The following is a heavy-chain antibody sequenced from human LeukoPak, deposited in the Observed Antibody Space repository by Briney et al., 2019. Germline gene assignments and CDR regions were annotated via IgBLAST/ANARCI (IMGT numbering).Heavy chain of an antibody. CDR2: IYTSGST. V-gene: IGHV4-4*07. CDR1: GGSISSYY. Sequence: PSETLSLTCTVSGGSISSYYWSWIRQPAGKGLEWIGRIYTSGSTNYNPSLKSRVTISVDTSKNQFSLKLSSVTAADTAVYYCASGSTTVIFYYYYGMDVWGQGTTVTVSS. D-gene: IGHD4-17*01. CDR3: ASGSTTVIFYYYYGMDV. J-gene: IGHJ6*02.